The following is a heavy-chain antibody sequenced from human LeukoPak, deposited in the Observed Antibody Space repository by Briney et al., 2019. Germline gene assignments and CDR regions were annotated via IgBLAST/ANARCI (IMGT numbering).Heavy chain of an antibody. CDR1: GFTFSSYW. CDR3: ARDVIGDCGDPVDY. CDR2: IKQDGSEK. Sequence: PGGSLRLSCAASGFTFSSYWMSWVRQAPGKGLEWVANIKQDGSEKYYVDSVKGRFTISRDNAKNSLYLQMNSLRAEDTAVYYCARDVIGDCGDPVDYWGQGTLVTVSS. D-gene: IGHD4-17*01. V-gene: IGHV3-7*01. J-gene: IGHJ4*02.